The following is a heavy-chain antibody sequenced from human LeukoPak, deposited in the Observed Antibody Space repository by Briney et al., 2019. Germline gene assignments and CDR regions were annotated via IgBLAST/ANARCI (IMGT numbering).Heavy chain of an antibody. V-gene: IGHV3-23*01. CDR3: ARDFVAIAAGSLFDY. D-gene: IGHD6-13*01. CDR2: ISGGGST. Sequence: SGGSLRLSCAASGFTFTSYSMNWVCQAPGKGLEWVSTISGGGSTYYADSVKGRFTISRDNSKNTLYLQMNSLRAEDTAVYYCARDFVAIAAGSLFDYWGQGTLVTVSS. J-gene: IGHJ4*02. CDR1: GFTFTSYS.